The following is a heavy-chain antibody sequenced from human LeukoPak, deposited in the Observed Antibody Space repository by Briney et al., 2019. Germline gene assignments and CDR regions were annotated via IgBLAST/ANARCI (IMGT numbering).Heavy chain of an antibody. Sequence: GGSLRLSCAASGFTFSSYAMSWVRQAPGKGLEWVSAISGSGGSTYYADSVKGRFTISRDNSKNTLYLQMNSLRAEDTAVYYCAKDYYDSSGYYLFDYWGQGTLVTVSS. CDR1: GFTFSSYA. D-gene: IGHD3-22*01. CDR2: ISGSGGST. V-gene: IGHV3-23*01. CDR3: AKDYYDSSGYYLFDY. J-gene: IGHJ4*02.